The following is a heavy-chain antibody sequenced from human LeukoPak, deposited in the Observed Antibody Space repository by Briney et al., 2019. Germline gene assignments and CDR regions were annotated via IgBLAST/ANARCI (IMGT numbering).Heavy chain of an antibody. D-gene: IGHD3-22*01. CDR1: GFTFSSYA. CDR2: ISGSGSST. J-gene: IGHJ4*02. CDR3: ARGYYYDSSGYYNHHDY. Sequence: PGGSLRLSCAASGFTFSSYAMSWVRQTPGKGLEWVSAISGSGSSTYYADSVKGRFTISRDNSKNTLYLQMNSLRAEDTAVYYCARGYYYDSSGYYNHHDYWGQGTLVTVSS. V-gene: IGHV3-23*01.